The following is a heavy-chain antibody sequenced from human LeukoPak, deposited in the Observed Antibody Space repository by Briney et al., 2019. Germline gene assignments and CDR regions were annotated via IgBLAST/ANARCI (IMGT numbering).Heavy chain of an antibody. Sequence: SESLSLTCTVSGFSISSYYWNWVRQPPGNGLEWIGNIYYSGRTNYKPSLKSRVTISVDTSKNQFSLKVSSVTAADTAVYYCTGRLWRRDGYNLSAFDIWGQGTMVNVSS. CDR2: IYYSGRT. V-gene: IGHV4-59*01. J-gene: IGHJ3*02. CDR1: GFSISSYY. CDR3: TGRLWRRDGYNLSAFDI. D-gene: IGHD5-24*01.